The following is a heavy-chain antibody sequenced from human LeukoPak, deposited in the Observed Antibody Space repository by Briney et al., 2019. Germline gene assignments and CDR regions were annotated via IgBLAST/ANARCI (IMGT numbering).Heavy chain of an antibody. CDR1: GGSISSSNW. CDR3: ARDVGVLYYGSGSYLFGGLDP. CDR2: IYHSGST. D-gene: IGHD3-10*01. Sequence: SETLSLTCAVSGGSISSSNWWSWVRQPPGKGLEWIGEIYHSGSTNYNPSHKSRVTISVDKSKNQFSLKLSSVTAADTAVYYCARDVGVLYYGSGSYLFGGLDPWGQGTLVTVSS. V-gene: IGHV4-4*02. J-gene: IGHJ5*02.